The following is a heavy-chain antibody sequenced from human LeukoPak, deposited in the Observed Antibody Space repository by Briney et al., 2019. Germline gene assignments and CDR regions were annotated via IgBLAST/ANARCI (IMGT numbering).Heavy chain of an antibody. Sequence: GSLRLSCSASGFIFNTYEMSWVRPAPGKGLEWISYISSSGTTIYYTDSVKGRFTISRDNAKNSLDLQMNSLRAEDTAIYYCARGIKGSNAFDMWGQGTMVTVSS. D-gene: IGHD2-15*01. CDR2: ISSSGTTI. J-gene: IGHJ3*02. V-gene: IGHV3-48*03. CDR1: GFIFNTYE. CDR3: ARGIKGSNAFDM.